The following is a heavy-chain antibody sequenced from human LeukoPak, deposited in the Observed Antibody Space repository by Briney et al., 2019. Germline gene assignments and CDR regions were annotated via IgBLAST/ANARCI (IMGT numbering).Heavy chain of an antibody. CDR3: ARLGLEVGGPNWFDP. Sequence: PGGSLRLSCAASGFTFSDYYMSWIRQAPGKGLEWVAHIKRDGSQKYYLDSVKGRFTISRGNAKNSLYLQMNSLRVEDTAVYYCARLGLEVGGPNWFDPWGQGTLVTVSS. J-gene: IGHJ5*02. D-gene: IGHD1-1*01. CDR1: GFTFSDYY. CDR2: IKRDGSQK. V-gene: IGHV3-7*01.